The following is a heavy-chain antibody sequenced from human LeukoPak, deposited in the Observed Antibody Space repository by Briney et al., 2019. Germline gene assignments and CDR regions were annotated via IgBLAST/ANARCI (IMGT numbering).Heavy chain of an antibody. J-gene: IGHJ1*01. D-gene: IGHD3-22*01. V-gene: IGHV3-21*01. CDR2: ISSSSSYI. CDR1: GFTFSRYS. Sequence: GGSLRLSCAASGFTFSRYSMNWVRQVPGKGLEWVSSISSSSSYIYYADSVKGRFTISRDNAKNSLYLQMNSLRAEDTAVYYCARDLATEYYYDSSGLDEYFQLGGQDTLVTVST. CDR3: ARDLATEYYYDSSGLDEYFQL.